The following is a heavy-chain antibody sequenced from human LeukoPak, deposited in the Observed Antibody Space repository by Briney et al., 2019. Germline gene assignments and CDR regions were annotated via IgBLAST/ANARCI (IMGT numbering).Heavy chain of an antibody. CDR2: TYFRSKWYY. D-gene: IGHD1-26*01. J-gene: IGHJ4*02. Sequence: SQTLSLTCAISGDSVSSDSAAWNWIRQSPSRGLEWLARTYFRSKWYYDYALAVKGRITINPDTSKNQFPLQLNSVTPEDTAVYFCARDPVGGSTIFDSWGQGTLVTVSS. CDR3: ARDPVGGSTIFDS. V-gene: IGHV6-1*01. CDR1: GDSVSSDSAA.